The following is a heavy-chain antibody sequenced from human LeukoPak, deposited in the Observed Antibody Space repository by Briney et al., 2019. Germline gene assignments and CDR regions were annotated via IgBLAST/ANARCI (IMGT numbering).Heavy chain of an antibody. V-gene: IGHV3-23*01. J-gene: IGHJ6*03. CDR2: ISGSGGST. Sequence: PGGSLRLSCAASGFTFSSYGMSWVRQAPGKGLEWVSAISGSGGSTYYADSVKGRFTISRDNSKNTLYLQMNSLRAEDTAVYYCAKEYGDYGPVDYYYYMDVWGKGTTVTISS. CDR1: GFTFSSYG. D-gene: IGHD4-17*01. CDR3: AKEYGDYGPVDYYYYMDV.